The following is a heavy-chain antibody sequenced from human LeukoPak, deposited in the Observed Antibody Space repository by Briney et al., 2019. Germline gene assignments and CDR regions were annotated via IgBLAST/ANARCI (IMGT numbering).Heavy chain of an antibody. V-gene: IGHV3-23*01. CDR1: GLSLNSYA. CDR2: SSSSDDGK. D-gene: IGHD2-21*01. J-gene: IGHJ4*02. CDR3: ARAPWHIVVEGGYFDY. Sequence: GGSLRLSCTASGLSLNSYAMSWVRQVPGKGLEWVSASSSSDDGKWYAESVRGRFTISRDTSKNTLYLQMNSLRAEDTAVYYCARAPWHIVVEGGYFDYWGQGTLVTVSS.